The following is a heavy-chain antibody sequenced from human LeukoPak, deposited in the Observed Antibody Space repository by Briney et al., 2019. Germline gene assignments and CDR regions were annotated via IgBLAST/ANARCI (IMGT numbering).Heavy chain of an antibody. CDR2: ISAYNGNT. Sequence: GASVKVSCKASGYTFTSYGISWVRQAPGQGLEWMGWISAYNGNTNYAQKLQGRVTMTTDTSTSTAYMELRSLRSEDTAVYYCARGPTGTTSGSLDYWGRGTLVTVSS. V-gene: IGHV1-18*01. J-gene: IGHJ4*02. D-gene: IGHD1-1*01. CDR3: ARGPTGTTSGSLDY. CDR1: GYTFTSYG.